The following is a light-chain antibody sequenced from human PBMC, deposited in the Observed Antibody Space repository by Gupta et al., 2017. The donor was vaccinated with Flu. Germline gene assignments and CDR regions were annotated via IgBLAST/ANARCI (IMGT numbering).Light chain of an antibody. CDR3: QSYDNSLSGSKV. J-gene: IGLJ3*02. V-gene: IGLV1-40*01. CDR2: GNN. CDR1: TPNIGAGYD. Sequence: QFVMTQPPSVSGAPGPRVPISCTGSTPNIGAGYDVHWYQQVPGRAPKRLIFGNNNRPSGVADRVSGSKSGTSASLAIAGLQAEDEADYYCQSYDNSLSGSKVFGGGTKLTVL.